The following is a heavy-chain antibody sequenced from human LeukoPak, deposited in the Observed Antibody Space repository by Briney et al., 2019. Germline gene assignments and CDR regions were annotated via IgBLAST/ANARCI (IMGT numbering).Heavy chain of an antibody. CDR2: IYSGGST. V-gene: IGHV3-53*04. J-gene: IGHJ4*02. D-gene: IGHD4-11*01. CDR3: ARGMTNPFDY. Sequence: HPGGSLRLSCAASGFTFSSYSMNWVRQAPGKGLEWVSVIYSGGSTYYADSVKGRFTISRHNSENTLYLQMNSLRAEDTAVYYCARGMTNPFDYWGQGTLVTVSS. CDR1: GFTFSSYS.